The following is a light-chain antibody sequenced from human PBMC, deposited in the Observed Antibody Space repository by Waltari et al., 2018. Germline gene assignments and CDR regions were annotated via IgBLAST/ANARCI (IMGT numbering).Light chain of an antibody. V-gene: IGLV3-25*03. CDR1: TLSKEY. J-gene: IGLJ3*02. CDR2: QDT. Sequence: SYELTQPPSVAVSPGQTVRITCSGNTLSKEYTYWYRQKPGQAPILLIYQDTKRPSGIPERFSGSTSGTTVTLTITGVQAEDEAAYYCQSPSSSGSYHWLFGGGTKVTVL. CDR3: QSPSSSGSYHWL.